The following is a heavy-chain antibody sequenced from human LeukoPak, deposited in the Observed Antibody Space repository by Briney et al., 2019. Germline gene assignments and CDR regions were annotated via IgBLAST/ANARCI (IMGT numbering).Heavy chain of an antibody. CDR2: MNPNSGNT. CDR1: GYTFTGYY. D-gene: IGHD3-22*01. Sequence: ASVKVSCKASGYTFTGYYMHWVRQAPGQGLEWMGWMNPNSGNTGYAQKFQGRVTMTRNTSISTAYMELSSLRSEDTAVYYCAREGYYYDSSGYYNYFDYWGQGTLVTVSS. J-gene: IGHJ4*02. CDR3: AREGYYYDSSGYYNYFDY. V-gene: IGHV1-8*02.